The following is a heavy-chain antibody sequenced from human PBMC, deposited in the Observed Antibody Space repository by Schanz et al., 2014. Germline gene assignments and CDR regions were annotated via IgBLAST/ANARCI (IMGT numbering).Heavy chain of an antibody. CDR1: GFGFDDYA. D-gene: IGHD3-3*01. CDR3: ARGVRIDY. V-gene: IGHV3-48*01. CDR2: ISSSSGTI. Sequence: EVQLVESGGGVVRPGGSLRLSCAASGFGFDDYAMSWVRQAPGQGLEWVSYISSSSGTIYYADSVKGRFTISRDNAKNSLYLQMNSLTAEDTAVYYCARGVRIDYWGQGTLVTVSS. J-gene: IGHJ4*02.